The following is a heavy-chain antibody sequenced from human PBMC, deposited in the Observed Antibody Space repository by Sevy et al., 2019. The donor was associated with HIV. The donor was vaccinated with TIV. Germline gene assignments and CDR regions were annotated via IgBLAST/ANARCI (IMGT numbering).Heavy chain of an antibody. Sequence: SETLSLTCAVSGGSISNSSYYWGWIRQPPGKGLEWIGSIYSSGRTYYHPSLKSRVTIYVDTSNNQLSLKLSSVTAADTAVYYCASDDWENYVGFDNWGQGTLVTVSS. J-gene: IGHJ4*02. CDR1: GGSISNSSYY. D-gene: IGHD1-7*01. CDR2: IYSSGRT. CDR3: ASDDWENYVGFDN. V-gene: IGHV4-39*01.